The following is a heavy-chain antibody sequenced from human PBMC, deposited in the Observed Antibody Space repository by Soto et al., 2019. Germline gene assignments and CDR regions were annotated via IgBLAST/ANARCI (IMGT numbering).Heavy chain of an antibody. D-gene: IGHD6-19*01. J-gene: IGHJ6*01. Sequence: VGSLRLSCASSVFTFSSYGMHCVRHSPGKWLEWVAVISYDGSNKYYADSVKGRFTISRDNSKNTLYLQMNSMRAEDTAVYYCAKGTREGSSGWFYYYYGMQVWGQGTTGRVAS. CDR1: VFTFSSYG. CDR2: ISYDGSNK. V-gene: IGHV3-30*18. CDR3: AKGTREGSSGWFYYYYGMQV.